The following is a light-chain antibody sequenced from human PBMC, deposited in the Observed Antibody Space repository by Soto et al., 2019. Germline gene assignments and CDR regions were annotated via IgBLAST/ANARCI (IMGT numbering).Light chain of an antibody. CDR2: KAS. V-gene: IGKV1-5*03. CDR1: QSISSW. Sequence: DIQMTQSPSTLSASVGDRVTITCRASQSISSWLAWYQQKPGKAPKLLIYKASSLESGVPSRFNGSGSGTDFTLTISSLQPDDFATYYCQQYNSYSWTFGQGTKVEIK. CDR3: QQYNSYSWT. J-gene: IGKJ1*01.